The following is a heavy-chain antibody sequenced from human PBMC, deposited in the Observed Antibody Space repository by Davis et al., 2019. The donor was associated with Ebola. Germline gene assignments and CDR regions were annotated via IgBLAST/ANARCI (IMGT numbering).Heavy chain of an antibody. V-gene: IGHV3-30-3*01. CDR2: ISYDGSNK. J-gene: IGHJ6*02. D-gene: IGHD3-22*01. CDR3: ARGGGSSGYPYYYYGMDV. CDR1: GFTFSSYA. Sequence: GESLEISCAASGFTFSSYAMHWVRQAPGKGLEWVAVISYDGSNKYYADSVKGRFTISRDNSKNTLYLQMNSLRAEDTAVYYCARGGGSSGYPYYYYGMDVWGQGTTVTVSS.